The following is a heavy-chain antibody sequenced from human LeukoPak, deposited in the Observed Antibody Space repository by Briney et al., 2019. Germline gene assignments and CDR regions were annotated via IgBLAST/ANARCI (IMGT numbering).Heavy chain of an antibody. Sequence: SETLSLTCTVSGGSITSSSHHWGWLRQPPGKGLEWIGSIYYSGTTYYKPSLRSRVTISVDTSKNQFYLRLTSVTAADSAMYYCARESSSSPDYWGQGTLVTVSS. CDR2: IYYSGTT. J-gene: IGHJ4*02. CDR3: ARESSSSPDY. V-gene: IGHV4-39*07. D-gene: IGHD6-6*01. CDR1: GGSITSSSHH.